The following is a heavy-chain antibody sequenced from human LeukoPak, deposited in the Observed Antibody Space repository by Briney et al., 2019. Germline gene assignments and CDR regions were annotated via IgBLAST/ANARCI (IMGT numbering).Heavy chain of an antibody. D-gene: IGHD2-15*01. V-gene: IGHV1-8*02. Sequence: ASVKVSCKASGGTFSSYAISWVRQATGQGLEWMGWMNPNSGNTGYAQKFQGRVTMTRNTSISTAYVELSSLRSEDTAVYYCARVRYCSGGSCWETNFDYWGQGTLVTVSS. CDR1: GGTFSSYA. CDR2: MNPNSGNT. J-gene: IGHJ4*02. CDR3: ARVRYCSGGSCWETNFDY.